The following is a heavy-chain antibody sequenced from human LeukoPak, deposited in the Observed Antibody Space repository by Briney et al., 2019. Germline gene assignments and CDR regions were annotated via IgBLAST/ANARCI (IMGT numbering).Heavy chain of an antibody. J-gene: IGHJ6*04. V-gene: IGHV4-4*09. Sequence: PSETLSLTCTVTGGSISSYYWSWIRQPPGKGLEWIGYIYTSGSTNYNPSLKSRVTISVDTSKNQFSLKLSSVTAADTAVYYCARTGNFYDFWSGYSDVWGKGTTVTVSS. D-gene: IGHD3-3*01. CDR1: GGSISSYY. CDR3: ARTGNFYDFWSGYSDV. CDR2: IYTSGST.